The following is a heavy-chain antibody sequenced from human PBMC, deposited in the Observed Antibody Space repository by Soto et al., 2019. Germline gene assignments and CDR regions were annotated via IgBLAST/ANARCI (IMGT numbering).Heavy chain of an antibody. CDR2: IKQDGSEK. CDR3: ARDCSVTSCYGRRGPYFDN. D-gene: IGHD2-2*01. CDR1: GFTFSSYW. Sequence: EVQLVESGGDLVQRGGSLRLSCAASGFTFSSYWMSWVRQAPGKGLEWVANIKQDGSEKYYVDSVKGRFTISRDNAQTSLFLQMNSLRAEDTAVYYCARDCSVTSCYGRRGPYFDNWGQGTLVTVSS. J-gene: IGHJ4*02. V-gene: IGHV3-7*03.